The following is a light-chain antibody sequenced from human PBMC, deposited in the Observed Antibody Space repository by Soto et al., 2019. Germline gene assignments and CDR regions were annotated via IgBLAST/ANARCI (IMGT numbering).Light chain of an antibody. J-gene: IGLJ1*01. Sequence: ELTQPPSVSVAPGQTARISCGGNNIGSKSVHWYQQKPGQTPVLVVYDDSARPSGIPERFSGSNSGNTATLTISRVEAGDEADYYCQVWDSGSNHFVLGTGTKVTVL. CDR2: DDS. CDR1: NIGSKS. CDR3: QVWDSGSNHFV. V-gene: IGLV3-21*02.